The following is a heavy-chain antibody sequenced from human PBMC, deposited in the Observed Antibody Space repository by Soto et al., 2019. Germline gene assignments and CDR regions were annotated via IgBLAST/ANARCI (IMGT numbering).Heavy chain of an antibody. CDR1: GGSISSHY. Sequence: PSEPMSLTCTVSGGSISSHYWRWIRQPPGRGLEWIGYIYYSGSTYYNPSLKSRVTISVDASKTQFSLKLTSVTAADTAVYYCARARPFYGVDVWGQGTPVTVPS. J-gene: IGHJ6*02. CDR2: IYYSGST. D-gene: IGHD6-6*01. V-gene: IGHV4-59*08. CDR3: ARARPFYGVDV.